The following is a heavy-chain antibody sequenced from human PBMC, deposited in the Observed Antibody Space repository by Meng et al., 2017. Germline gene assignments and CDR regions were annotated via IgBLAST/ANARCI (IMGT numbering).Heavy chain of an antibody. Sequence: RLAEAGGGVVQPGRSLRLSWAASGFTFSSDAMHWVRQAPGKGLEWVAVISYDGSNKYYADSVKGRFTISRDNSKNTLYLQMNSLRAEDTAVYYCARAVVVAAQSLFDYWGQGTLVTVSS. D-gene: IGHD2-15*01. J-gene: IGHJ4*02. CDR2: ISYDGSNK. V-gene: IGHV3-30*01. CDR1: GFTFSSDA. CDR3: ARAVVVAAQSLFDY.